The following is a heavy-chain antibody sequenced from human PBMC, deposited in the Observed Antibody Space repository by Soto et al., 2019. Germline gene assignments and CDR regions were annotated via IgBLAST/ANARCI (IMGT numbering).Heavy chain of an antibody. J-gene: IGHJ5*02. V-gene: IGHV4-59*08. CDR1: GGSISSYY. Sequence: SETLSLTCTVSGGSISSYYWSWIRQPPGKGLEWIGYIYYSGSTNYNPSLKSRVTISVDTSKNQFSLKLSSVTAADTAVYYCARHSHYYGSVPYWFEPWGQGTLVTVSS. D-gene: IGHD3-10*01. CDR2: IYYSGST. CDR3: ARHSHYYGSVPYWFEP.